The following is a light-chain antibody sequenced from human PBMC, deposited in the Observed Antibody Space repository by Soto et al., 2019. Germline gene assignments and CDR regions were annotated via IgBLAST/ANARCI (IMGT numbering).Light chain of an antibody. CDR1: QYINTR. Sequence: EIVLTQSPATLSSFPGDRVTLSCRASQYINTRLAWYQHRPGQAPRLLIYGASSRATGIPARFSGSGSGTEFTLTISSLQSEDFAVYFCQHYYDWPYSFGQGTKLEMK. V-gene: IGKV3-15*01. CDR3: QHYYDWPYS. J-gene: IGKJ2*01. CDR2: GAS.